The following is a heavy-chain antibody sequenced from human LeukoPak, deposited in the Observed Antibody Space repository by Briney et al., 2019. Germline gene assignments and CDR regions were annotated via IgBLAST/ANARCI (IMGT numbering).Heavy chain of an antibody. CDR1: GDSISSSSYY. V-gene: IGHV4-39*01. Sequence: SETLSLTCTISGDSISSSSYYWGWIRQPPGKGLEWIGSIYYRGTTYYSPSLKSRVTISVDTSKNQVSLKLTSVTAADTAVYYCARVHYGSGSLYYYYYYMDVWGKGTTVTISS. CDR3: ARVHYGSGSLYYYYYYMDV. D-gene: IGHD3-10*01. CDR2: IYYRGTT. J-gene: IGHJ6*03.